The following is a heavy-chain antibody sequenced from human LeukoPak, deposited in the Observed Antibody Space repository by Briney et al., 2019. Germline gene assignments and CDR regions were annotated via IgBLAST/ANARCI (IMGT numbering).Heavy chain of an antibody. V-gene: IGHV4-38-2*02. J-gene: IGHJ2*01. Sequence: SETLSLTCTVSGYSISSGYYWGWIRQPPGKGLEWIGSIYHSGSTYYNPSLKSRVTISVDTSKNQFSLKMSSVTAADTAVYYCSRGIRAWWELGWYFDLWGRGTLVTVSS. CDR1: GYSISSGYY. D-gene: IGHD1-26*01. CDR2: IYHSGST. CDR3: SRGIRAWWELGWYFDL.